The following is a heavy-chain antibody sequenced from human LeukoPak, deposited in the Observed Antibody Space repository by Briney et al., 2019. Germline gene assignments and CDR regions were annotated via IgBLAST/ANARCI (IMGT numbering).Heavy chain of an antibody. J-gene: IGHJ4*02. Sequence: PGRSLRLSSAASGFTFSNYAMHWVRQAPGKGLEWVTVISYDGSNQYYADFVKGRFTISRDNSKNTLYLQMNSLRAEDTAVYYCAKSQLDLDYWGQGTLVTVSS. V-gene: IGHV3-30*04. D-gene: IGHD1-1*01. CDR2: ISYDGSNQ. CDR1: GFTFSNYA. CDR3: AKSQLDLDY.